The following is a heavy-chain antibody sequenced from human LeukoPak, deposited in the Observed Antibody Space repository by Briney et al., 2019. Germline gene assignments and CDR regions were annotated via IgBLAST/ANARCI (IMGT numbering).Heavy chain of an antibody. D-gene: IGHD6-13*01. CDR1: GFTFSNAW. Sequence: KSGGSLRLSCAASGFTFSNAWMSWVRQAPGKGLEWVGRIKSKTDGGTTDYAAPVKGRFTISRDDSKNTLYLQMNSLKTEDTAVYYCPTALSVAAAGLDYWGQGTLVTVSS. J-gene: IGHJ4*02. CDR2: IKSKTDGGTT. V-gene: IGHV3-15*01. CDR3: PTALSVAAAGLDY.